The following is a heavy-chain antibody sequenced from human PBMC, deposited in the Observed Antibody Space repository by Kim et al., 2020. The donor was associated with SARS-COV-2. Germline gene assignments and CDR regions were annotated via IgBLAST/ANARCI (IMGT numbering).Heavy chain of an antibody. V-gene: IGHV3-48*02. Sequence: KGRFTISRDNAKNSLYLRMNSLRDEDTAVYYCARGMLLSGYSSSWTTDYWGQGTLVTVSS. J-gene: IGHJ4*02. D-gene: IGHD6-13*01. CDR3: ARGMLLSGYSSSWTTDY.